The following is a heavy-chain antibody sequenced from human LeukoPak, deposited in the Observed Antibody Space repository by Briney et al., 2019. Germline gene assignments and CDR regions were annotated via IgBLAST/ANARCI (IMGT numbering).Heavy chain of an antibody. CDR3: ARDIGRGYIYGPFDY. V-gene: IGHV3-33*01. J-gene: IGHJ4*02. D-gene: IGHD5-12*01. CDR2: IWYDGGKK. CDR1: GFTFSLYA. Sequence: GGSLILSCAASGFTFSLYAMHWVRQAPGKGLEWVALIWYDGGKKYYADSVEGRFTISSDNSKNTLYLQMNSLRADDTAVYYCARDIGRGYIYGPFDYWGQGSLVTVPS.